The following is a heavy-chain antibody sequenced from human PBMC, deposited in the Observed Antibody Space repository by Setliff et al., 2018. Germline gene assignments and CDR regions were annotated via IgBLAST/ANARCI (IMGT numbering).Heavy chain of an antibody. CDR2: ISSSSSTI. J-gene: IGHJ4*02. CDR1: GFTFSSYS. V-gene: IGHV3-48*04. Sequence: HPGGSLRLSCAASGFTFSSYSMNWVRQAPGKGLEWVSYISSSSSTIYYADSVKGRFTISRDNAKNSLYLQMNSLRAEDTAVYYCARDEGMGNYYDSSGYFWGQGTLVTVSS. CDR3: ARDEGMGNYYDSSGYF. D-gene: IGHD3-22*01.